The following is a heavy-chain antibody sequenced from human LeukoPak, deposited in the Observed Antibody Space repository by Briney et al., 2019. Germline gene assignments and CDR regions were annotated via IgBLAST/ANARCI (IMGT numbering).Heavy chain of an antibody. Sequence: GRSLRLSCAASGFTFSSYGMHWVRQAPGKGLEWVAVIWYDGSNKYYADSVKGRFTISRDNSKNTLYLQMNSLRAEDTAVYYCAKGDFWSGPSYWGQGTLVTVSS. D-gene: IGHD3-3*01. V-gene: IGHV3-33*06. J-gene: IGHJ4*02. CDR3: AKGDFWSGPSY. CDR2: IWYDGSNK. CDR1: GFTFSSYG.